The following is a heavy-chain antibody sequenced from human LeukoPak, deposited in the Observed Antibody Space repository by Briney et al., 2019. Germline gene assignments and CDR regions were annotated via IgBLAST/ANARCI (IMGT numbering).Heavy chain of an antibody. Sequence: PGGSLRLSCAASGFTFSSYGMHWVRQAPGKGLEWVAVISYDGSNKYYADSVKGRFTISRDNSKNTLYLQMNSLRAEDTAVYYCARAEKMESSSWYEIGAFDIWGQGTMVTVSS. CDR1: GFTFSSYG. CDR3: ARAEKMESSSWYEIGAFDI. CDR2: ISYDGSNK. D-gene: IGHD6-13*01. J-gene: IGHJ3*02. V-gene: IGHV3-30*03.